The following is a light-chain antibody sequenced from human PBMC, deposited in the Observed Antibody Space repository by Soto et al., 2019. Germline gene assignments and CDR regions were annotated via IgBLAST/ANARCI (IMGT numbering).Light chain of an antibody. CDR1: QSVSSY. V-gene: IGKV3-11*01. CDR2: DAS. CDR3: QQRSNWPWT. J-gene: IGKJ5*01. Sequence: EIVLTQSPSTLSFSPWESSTLSFMASQSVSSYLAWYQQKPGQAPRLLIYDASNRATGIPARFSGSGSGTDFTLTISSLEPEDFAVYYCQQRSNWPWTFGQGTRLEI.